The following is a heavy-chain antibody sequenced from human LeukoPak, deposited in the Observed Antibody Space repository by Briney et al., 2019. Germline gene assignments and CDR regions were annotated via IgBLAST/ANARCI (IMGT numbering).Heavy chain of an antibody. D-gene: IGHD6-13*01. CDR2: IYSGGST. CDR1: GFTVSSNY. CDR3: ARHYSSSWSPMGHAFDI. J-gene: IGHJ3*02. Sequence: PGGSLRLSCATSGFTVSSNYMSWVRQAPGKGLEWGLVIYSGGSTYYADSVKGRFTISRDNSKNTLYLQMNSLRAEDTAVYYCARHYSSSWSPMGHAFDIWGQGTMVTVSS. V-gene: IGHV3-53*01.